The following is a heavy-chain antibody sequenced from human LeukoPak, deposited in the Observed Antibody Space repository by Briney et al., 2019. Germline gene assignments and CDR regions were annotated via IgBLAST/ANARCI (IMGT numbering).Heavy chain of an antibody. CDR3: ARGGYPYGMDV. D-gene: IGHD5-12*01. CDR2: IYSGGSP. J-gene: IGHJ6*02. V-gene: IGHV3-53*01. CDR1: GFTVSGNY. Sequence: GGSLRLSCAASGFTVSGNYMSWVRQAPGKGLEWVSIIYSGGSPYYADSVMGRLTISRDNSKNTLYLQMNSLRAEDTAVYYCARGGYPYGMDVWGQGTTVTVSS.